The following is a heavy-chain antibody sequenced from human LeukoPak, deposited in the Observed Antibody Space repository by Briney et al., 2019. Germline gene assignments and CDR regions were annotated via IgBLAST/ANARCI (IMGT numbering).Heavy chain of an antibody. Sequence: SGTLSLTCAVSGASISTTNWWSWVRQPPGKGLDWIGEIFQSGRTSYNPSLKSRVTISVDKSRNQFSLKLSSVTAADTAVYYRARVPAFYYGDHWTSSNYFDDWGQGTVVTVSS. CDR1: GASISTTNW. D-gene: IGHD4-17*01. J-gene: IGHJ4*02. V-gene: IGHV4-4*02. CDR2: IFQSGRT. CDR3: ARVPAFYYGDHWTSSNYFDD.